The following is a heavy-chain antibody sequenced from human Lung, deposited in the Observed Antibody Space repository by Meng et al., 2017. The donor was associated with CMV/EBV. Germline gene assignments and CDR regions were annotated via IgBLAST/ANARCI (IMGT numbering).Heavy chain of an antibody. D-gene: IGHD5-24*01. Sequence: SVKVSCKASGDTFTKYAISWVREAPGQGLEWLGGFIPRVNIANYAQKFQGRVTITADSSTNTGYMELRSLTSDDAAVYYCARGRVGYNMNYFNYWGQGTVVXVSS. CDR3: ARGRVGYNMNYFNY. CDR2: FIPRVNIA. V-gene: IGHV1-69*10. CDR1: GDTFTKYA. J-gene: IGHJ4*02.